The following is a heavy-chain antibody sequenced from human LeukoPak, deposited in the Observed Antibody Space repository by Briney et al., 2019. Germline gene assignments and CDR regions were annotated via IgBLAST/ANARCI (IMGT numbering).Heavy chain of an antibody. J-gene: IGHJ4*02. V-gene: IGHV1-24*01. CDR2: FDPEDGET. Sequence: ASVKVSCKVSGYTLTGLSMHWVRQAPGKGLEWMGGFDPEDGETIYAQKFQGRVTMTEDTSTDTAYMELSSLRSEDTAVYYCATDLDYCSSTSCYIFDYWGQGTLVTVSS. CDR1: GYTLTGLS. CDR3: ATDLDYCSSTSCYIFDY. D-gene: IGHD2-2*02.